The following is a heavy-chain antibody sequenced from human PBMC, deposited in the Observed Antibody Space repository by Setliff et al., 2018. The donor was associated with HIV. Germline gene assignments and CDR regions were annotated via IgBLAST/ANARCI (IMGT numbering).Heavy chain of an antibody. V-gene: IGHV3-23*01. CDR3: AKCGGVTCYSASWYFDY. J-gene: IGHJ4*02. Sequence: GGSLRLSCAASGFTFSSYAMSWVRQTPGKGLEWVSFISSSAGSTYYSDSVKGRFTISRDNPKNSLYLQMTSLRAEDTAVYYCAKCGGVTCYSASWYFDYWGQGTLVTVSS. CDR1: GFTFSSYA. CDR2: ISSSAGST. D-gene: IGHD2-15*01.